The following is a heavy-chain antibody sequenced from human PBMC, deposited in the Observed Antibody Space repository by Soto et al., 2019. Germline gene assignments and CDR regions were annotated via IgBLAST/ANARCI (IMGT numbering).Heavy chain of an antibody. D-gene: IGHD5-18*01. Sequence: PGGSLRLSCAASGFTFSNYAMTWVRQAPGKGLEWVSVVSGSGGTTYYADSVKGRFTISRDNSENTLFVQMHSLRAEDTAVYYCARGSGGQVYSYDLQVWGQGTTVTVSS. CDR1: GFTFSNYA. V-gene: IGHV3-23*01. CDR2: VSGSGGTT. J-gene: IGHJ6*02. CDR3: ARGSGGQVYSYDLQV.